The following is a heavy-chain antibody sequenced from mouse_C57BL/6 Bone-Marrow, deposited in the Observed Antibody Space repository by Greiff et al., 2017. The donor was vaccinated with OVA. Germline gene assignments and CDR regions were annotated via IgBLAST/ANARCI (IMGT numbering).Heavy chain of an antibody. D-gene: IGHD1-1*01. CDR2: IWTGGGT. CDR1: GFSLTSYS. CDR3: ARNSITTVMDY. J-gene: IGHJ4*01. Sequence: QVQLKESGPGLVAPSPSLSITCTASGFSLTSYSISWVRQPPGKGLEWLGLIWTGGGTNYYSALYTSLGISKDNSKSQVVLKMNSLQTDDTARYYCARNSITTVMDYWGQGTSVTVSS. V-gene: IGHV2-9-1*01.